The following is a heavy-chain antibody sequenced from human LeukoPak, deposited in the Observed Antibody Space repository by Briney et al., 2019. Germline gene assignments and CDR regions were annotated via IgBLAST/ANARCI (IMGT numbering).Heavy chain of an antibody. Sequence: SETLSLTCTVSGGSISISNYYWGWIRQPPGKGLEWIGSVYYSGSTYYHPSLKCRVTISVDTSKNQFSLKLSSVTAADTAVYYCARENPKNSDFWGQGTLVTVSS. V-gene: IGHV4-39*01. CDR2: VYYSGST. J-gene: IGHJ4*02. D-gene: IGHD2/OR15-2a*01. CDR1: GGSISISNYY. CDR3: ARENPKNSDF.